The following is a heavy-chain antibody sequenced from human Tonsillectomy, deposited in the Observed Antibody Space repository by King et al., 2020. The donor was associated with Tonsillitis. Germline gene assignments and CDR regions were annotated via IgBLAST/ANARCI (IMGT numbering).Heavy chain of an antibody. D-gene: IGHD3-22*01. V-gene: IGHV5-51*01. J-gene: IGHJ4*02. CDR2: ICPDDSDT. CDR1: GYSFGSYW. Sequence: EQLVQSGAEVKKPGESLNISCQGSGYSFGSYWIGWVRQVPGKGLEWMGIICPDDSDTRYSPPIKGQVTISADKSKAVAYLQWSSLKPADTAMYYCGRHTEFHSSVDSDNHFAYWGQGTLFSVSS. CDR3: GRHTEFHSSVDSDNHFAY.